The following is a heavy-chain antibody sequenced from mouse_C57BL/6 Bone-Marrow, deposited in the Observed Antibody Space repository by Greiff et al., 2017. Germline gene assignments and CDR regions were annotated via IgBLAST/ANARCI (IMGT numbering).Heavy chain of an antibody. D-gene: IGHD2-2*01. V-gene: IGHV5-6*01. J-gene: IGHJ3*01. CDR3: AGWGYLAWFAY. CDR1: GFTFSSYG. Sequence: EVQLVESGGDLVKPGGSLKLSCAASGFTFSSYGMSWVRQTPDKRLEWVATISSGGSYTSYPDSVKGRFTISRDNAKNTLYLQMSSLKSEDTAMYYCAGWGYLAWFAYWGQGTLVTVSA. CDR2: ISSGGSYT.